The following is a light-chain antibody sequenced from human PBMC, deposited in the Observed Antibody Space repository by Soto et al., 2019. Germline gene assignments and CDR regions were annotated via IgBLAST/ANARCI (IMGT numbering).Light chain of an antibody. CDR1: QSVSSY. V-gene: IGKV3-11*01. Sequence: EIVLTQSPATLSLSPGERATLSCRASQSVSSYLAWYQQKPGQAPRLLIYDAFNRATGIPARFSGSGSGIDFTLTISSLEPEDFAVYYCQQRSNWPPSFGQGTKVEIK. CDR2: DAF. J-gene: IGKJ1*01. CDR3: QQRSNWPPS.